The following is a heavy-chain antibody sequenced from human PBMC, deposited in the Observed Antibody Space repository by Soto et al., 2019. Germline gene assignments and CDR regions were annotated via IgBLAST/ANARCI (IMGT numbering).Heavy chain of an antibody. D-gene: IGHD6-13*01. CDR2: ISYDGSNK. J-gene: IGHJ5*02. Sequence: QVQLVESGGGVVQPGRSLRLSCAASGFTFSSYAMHWVRQAPGKGLEWVAVISYDGSNKYYADSVKGRFTISRDNSKNXLXXQMNSLRAEDTAVYYCARKSGQQKTLPQRGNWFDPWGQGTLVTVSS. CDR1: GFTFSSYA. CDR3: ARKSGQQKTLPQRGNWFDP. V-gene: IGHV3-30-3*01.